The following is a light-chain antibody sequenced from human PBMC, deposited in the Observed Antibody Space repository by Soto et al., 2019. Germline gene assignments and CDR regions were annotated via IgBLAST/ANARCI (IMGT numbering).Light chain of an antibody. Sequence: VLTQSPGTLSLSPGERATLSCRASQSVGSTLAWYQQKPGQVPRLLIYGASTRATGVPARFSGSGSGTDFTLTISSLQSEDFAVYYCQQYDKWPPTFGQGTKVDIK. V-gene: IGKV3-15*01. CDR3: QQYDKWPPT. J-gene: IGKJ1*01. CDR2: GAS. CDR1: QSVGST.